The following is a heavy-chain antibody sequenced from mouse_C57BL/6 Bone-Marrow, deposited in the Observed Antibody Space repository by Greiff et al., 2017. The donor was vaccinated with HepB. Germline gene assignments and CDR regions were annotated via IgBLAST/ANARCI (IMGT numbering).Heavy chain of an antibody. CDR2: IDPSDSYT. V-gene: IGHV1-50*01. CDR1: GYTFTSYW. Sequence: QVQLQQPGAELVKPGASVKLSCKASGYTFTSYWMQWVKQRPGQGLEWIGEIDPSDSYTNYTQKFKGKATLTVDTSSSTAYMQLSSLTSEDSAVYYGARHYYGSSPFAYWGQGTLVTVSA. CDR3: ARHYYGSSPFAY. D-gene: IGHD1-1*01. J-gene: IGHJ3*01.